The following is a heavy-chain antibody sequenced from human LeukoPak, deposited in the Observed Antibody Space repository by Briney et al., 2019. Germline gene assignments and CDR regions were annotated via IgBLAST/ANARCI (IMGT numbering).Heavy chain of an antibody. V-gene: IGHV4-59*08. J-gene: IGHJ4*02. CDR2: VSYSGST. Sequence: SETLSLTCTVSGGSISGYYWSWIRQPPGKGLEWFGYVSYSGSTNYNPSLRSRVTISVDTSKNQFSLRLSSLTAADTAVYFCARVYCTGDSCYEGYWGQGTLVTVSS. CDR3: ARVYCTGDSCYEGY. D-gene: IGHD2-15*01. CDR1: GGSISGYY.